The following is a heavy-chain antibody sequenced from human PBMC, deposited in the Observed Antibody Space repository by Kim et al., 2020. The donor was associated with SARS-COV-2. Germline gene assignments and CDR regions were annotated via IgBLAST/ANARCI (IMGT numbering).Heavy chain of an antibody. D-gene: IGHD6-19*01. V-gene: IGHV1-69*13. J-gene: IGHJ4*02. CDR1: GGTFDNFA. CDR2: IVPIFGTA. Sequence: SVKVSCKASGGTFDNFAVSWVRQAPGQGLEWMGGIVPIFGTAHIAQKFQGRVTITADEPMGIAYMELNSLRSEDTAVYYCAREGEALAGTFDNRGYFPYWGQGTLVTVSS. CDR3: AREGEALAGTFDNRGYFPY.